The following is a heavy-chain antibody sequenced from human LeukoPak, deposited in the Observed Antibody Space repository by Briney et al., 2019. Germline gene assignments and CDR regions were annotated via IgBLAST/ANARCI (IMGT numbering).Heavy chain of an antibody. D-gene: IGHD4-17*01. CDR3: ARHGGYGDYLTEYFQH. Sequence: KNGGSLKISCKGSGYSFTNYWIGWVRQMPGKGLEWMGIVHPGDSDTRYSPSFQGQVTLSADKSISTAYLQWSSLTASDTAMYYCARHGGYGDYLTEYFQHWGQGTLVTVSS. V-gene: IGHV5-51*01. CDR2: VHPGDSDT. J-gene: IGHJ1*01. CDR1: GYSFTNYW.